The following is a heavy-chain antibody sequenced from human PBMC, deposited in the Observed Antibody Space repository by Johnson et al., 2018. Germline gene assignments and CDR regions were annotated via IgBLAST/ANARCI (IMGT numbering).Heavy chain of an antibody. CDR1: GFTFDDYA. D-gene: IGHD3-3*01. V-gene: IGHV3-9*01. Sequence: VQLVESGGGLVQXGRSLRLXCAASGFTFDDYAMHWVRQPPGKGLEWVAGISWNSGSIGYADSVEGRFTITRDNAKNARDLQMNSLSPGDPGLYYCAKAPVGWLGEGAEYFQHWGQGTLVTVSS. CDR3: AKAPVGWLGEGAEYFQH. CDR2: ISWNSGSI. J-gene: IGHJ1*01.